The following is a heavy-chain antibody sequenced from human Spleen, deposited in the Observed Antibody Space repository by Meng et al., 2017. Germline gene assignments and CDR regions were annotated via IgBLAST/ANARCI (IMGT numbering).Heavy chain of an antibody. V-gene: IGHV1-2*06. D-gene: IGHD6-19*01. Sequence: QVQLVQSGSELRKPGASVKVSCKASGYTFAAYWIQWVRQAPGQGLEWMGRIDPKSDNTHYAQKFQARVTMTGDTSISTAYMELSSVTAADTAVYYCARDDSSGWYGDFDYWGQGTLVTVSS. CDR2: IDPKSDNT. CDR3: ARDDSSGWYGDFDY. CDR1: GYTFAAYW. J-gene: IGHJ4*02.